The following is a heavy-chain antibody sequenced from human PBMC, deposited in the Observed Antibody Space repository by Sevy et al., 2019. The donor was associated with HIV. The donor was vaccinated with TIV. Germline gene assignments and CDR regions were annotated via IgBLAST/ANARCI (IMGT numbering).Heavy chain of an antibody. CDR1: GITFSTSG. D-gene: IGHD3-9*01. Sequence: GGSLRLSCEASGITFSTSGMHWVRQAPGKGLEWVAVISYHGRDKFYADSVKGRSTISRDNSKNILYLQMFSLRAEDTAVYYCAKDFTGYNGMDVWGQGTMVTVSS. J-gene: IGHJ6*02. V-gene: IGHV3-30*18. CDR2: ISYHGRDK. CDR3: AKDFTGYNGMDV.